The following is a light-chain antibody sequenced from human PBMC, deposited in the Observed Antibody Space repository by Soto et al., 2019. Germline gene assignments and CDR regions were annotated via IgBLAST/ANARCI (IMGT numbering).Light chain of an antibody. Sequence: QLVLTQPPSASASLGASVTLTCTLSSGYSNYKVDWYQQRPGKGPRFVMRVGTGGIVGSKGDGIPDRFSVLGSGLNRYLTIKNIQEEDESDYHCGADLGSGSNSVVFGGGTKVTVL. CDR2: VGTGGIVG. J-gene: IGLJ2*01. V-gene: IGLV9-49*01. CDR1: SGYSNYK. CDR3: GADLGSGSNSVV.